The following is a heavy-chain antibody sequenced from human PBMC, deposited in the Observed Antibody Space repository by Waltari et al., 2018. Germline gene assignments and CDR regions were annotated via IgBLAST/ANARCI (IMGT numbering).Heavy chain of an antibody. V-gene: IGHV3-23*01. CDR2: ISGSGGST. CDR3: AKDQAVGCSSTGCSPGDY. J-gene: IGHJ4*02. Sequence: EVQLLESGGGLVQPGGSLRLSCAASGFTFSSYAMRWVRQSPGKGLEWGSAISGSGGSTYYADSVKGRFTISRDNSKNTLYLQMNSLRAEDTAVYYCAKDQAVGCSSTGCSPGDYWGQGTLVTVSS. D-gene: IGHD2-2*01. CDR1: GFTFSSYA.